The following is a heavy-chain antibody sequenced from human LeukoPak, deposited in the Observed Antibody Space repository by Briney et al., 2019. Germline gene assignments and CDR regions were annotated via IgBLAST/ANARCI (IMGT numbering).Heavy chain of an antibody. J-gene: IGHJ4*02. CDR1: GFTFANYA. V-gene: IGHV3-23*01. Sequence: GGSLSLSCAASGFTFANYAMSWVRQGPGKGLEWVSTISGSGGSTYYADSVKGRFTISRDNSKNTLFLQMNSLRADDTAVYFCAKDQKSIAATGYDYWGQGTLVTVSS. CDR2: ISGSGGST. D-gene: IGHD6-13*01. CDR3: AKDQKSIAATGYDY.